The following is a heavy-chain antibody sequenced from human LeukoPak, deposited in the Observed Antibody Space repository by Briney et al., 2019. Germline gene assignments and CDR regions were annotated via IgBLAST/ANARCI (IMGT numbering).Heavy chain of an antibody. J-gene: IGHJ5*02. CDR3: ARHSWQWQLDT. D-gene: IGHD6-19*01. V-gene: IGHV4-4*09. CDR2: IYPSGTT. CDR1: GGSISDSY. Sequence: SETLSLTCTVSGGSISDSYWSWIRQPPEKGLEWIGFIYPSGTTNYYPSLKSRVTISADTSNNQLSLKLSSVTAADTAVYYCARHSWQWQLDTWGQGTPVTISS.